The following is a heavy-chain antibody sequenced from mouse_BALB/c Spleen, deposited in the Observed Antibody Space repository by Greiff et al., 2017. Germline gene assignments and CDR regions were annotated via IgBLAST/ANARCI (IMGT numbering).Heavy chain of an antibody. CDR3: ARSRGNAY. J-gene: IGHJ4*01. Sequence: QVQLKESGAELVKPGASVKISCKATGYTFSSYWIEWVKQRPGHGLEWIGEIFPGSGSTNYNEKFKGKATFTADTSSITAYMQLSSLTSEDSAVYYCARSRGNAYWGQGTSVTVSS. CDR1: GYTFSSYW. V-gene: IGHV1-9*01. D-gene: IGHD2-1*01. CDR2: IFPGSGST.